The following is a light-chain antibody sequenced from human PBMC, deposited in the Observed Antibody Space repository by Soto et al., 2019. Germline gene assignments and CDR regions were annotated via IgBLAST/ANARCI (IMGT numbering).Light chain of an antibody. CDR2: GAS. V-gene: IGKV3-15*01. CDR3: HQYENWPKT. J-gene: IGKJ1*01. CDR1: QSISRN. Sequence: EIVMTQSPPTLSASPGERATLSCRASQSISRNLAWFQQKPGQAPRLLIFGASTRAARIPPRFSGSGSGTEFTLTISGLQSEDFAVYFCHQYENWPKTFGQGTKVDIK.